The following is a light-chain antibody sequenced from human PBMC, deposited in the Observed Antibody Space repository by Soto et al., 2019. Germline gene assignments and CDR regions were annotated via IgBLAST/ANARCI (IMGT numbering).Light chain of an antibody. CDR2: GAS. CDR1: QSVSSN. Sequence: EIVMTQSPATLSVSPRSRATLSCTASQSVSSNLAWYQQKPGQAPRLLIYGASTRATGIPARFSGSGSGTDFTLTISRLEPEDFAVYYCQQYGSSPPITFGQGTRLEIK. V-gene: IGKV3-20*01. CDR3: QQYGSSPPIT. J-gene: IGKJ5*01.